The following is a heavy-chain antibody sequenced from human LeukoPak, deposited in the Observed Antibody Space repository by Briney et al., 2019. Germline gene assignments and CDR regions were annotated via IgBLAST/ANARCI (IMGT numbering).Heavy chain of an antibody. CDR2: ISAHNGNT. D-gene: IGHD3-9*01. Sequence: ASVKVSCKASGYTFTSYGISWVRQAPGQGLEWMGWISAHNGNTNYAQKLQGRVTMTTDTSTSTAYMELRSLRSDDTAVYYCARGAYYDILTGYARYGMDVWGQGTTVTVSS. CDR1: GYTFTSYG. J-gene: IGHJ6*02. V-gene: IGHV1-18*01. CDR3: ARGAYYDILTGYARYGMDV.